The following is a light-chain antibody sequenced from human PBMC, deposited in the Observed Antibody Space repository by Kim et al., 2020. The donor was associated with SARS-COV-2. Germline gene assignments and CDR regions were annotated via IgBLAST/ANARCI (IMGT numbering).Light chain of an antibody. CDR2: GNS. CDR1: KSNSGEGYD. J-gene: IGLJ2*01. Sequence: RLTIARHGSKSNSGEGYDVRWYPQIPRTPPKLLIYGNSNRPSGVPDRFSGSKSGTSASLAITGLQAEDEADYYCQSYDSSLSGSVVFGGGTQLTVL. V-gene: IGLV1-40*01. CDR3: QSYDSSLSGSVV.